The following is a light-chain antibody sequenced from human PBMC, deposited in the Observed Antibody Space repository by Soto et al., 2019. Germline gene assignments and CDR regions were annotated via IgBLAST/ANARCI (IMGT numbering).Light chain of an antibody. V-gene: IGKV3-20*01. Sequence: EILLTQSPGTLSLSPGERATLSCRASQSVSSSYVAWYQQKAGQAPRLLIYGASSRATGSPARFSGSGSGTDFSLTISRLEPEDFAVYYCQQYGSSSMYTFGQGTKLEIK. CDR2: GAS. J-gene: IGKJ2*01. CDR3: QQYGSSSMYT. CDR1: QSVSSSY.